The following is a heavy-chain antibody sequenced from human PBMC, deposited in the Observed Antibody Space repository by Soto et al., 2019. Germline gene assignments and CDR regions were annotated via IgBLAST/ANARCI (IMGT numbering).Heavy chain of an antibody. D-gene: IGHD3-3*01. CDR1: GFTFSSYA. CDR2: ISGSGGST. Sequence: EVQLLESGGGLVQPGGSLRLSCAASGFTFSSYAMSWVRQAPGKGLEWVSAISGSGGSTYYADSVKGQFTISRDNSKNTLYLQMNSLRAEDTDVYYCAKVPSPFWGCYYTGVDYWGQGTLVTVSS. CDR3: AKVPSPFWGCYYTGVDY. V-gene: IGHV3-23*01. J-gene: IGHJ4*02.